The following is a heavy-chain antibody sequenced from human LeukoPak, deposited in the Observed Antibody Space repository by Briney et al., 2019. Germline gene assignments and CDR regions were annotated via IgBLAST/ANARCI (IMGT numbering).Heavy chain of an antibody. CDR1: GFTFSSYW. V-gene: IGHV3-74*01. Sequence: PGGSLRLSCAASGFTFSSYWMSWVRQAPGKGLVWVSRINTDGSITNYADSVKGRFSISRDNAKNTLYLQMSSLRAEDTAVYYCARDRGPRTGFMVREAYDYWGRGTLVTVSS. CDR3: ARDRGPRTGFMVREAYDY. J-gene: IGHJ4*02. CDR2: INTDGSIT. D-gene: IGHD3-10*01.